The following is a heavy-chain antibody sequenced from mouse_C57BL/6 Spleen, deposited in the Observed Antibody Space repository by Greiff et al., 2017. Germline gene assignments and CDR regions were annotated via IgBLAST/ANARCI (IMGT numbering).Heavy chain of an antibody. J-gene: IGHJ1*03. CDR2: IWSGGST. V-gene: IGHV2-2*01. CDR3: ARNRGGYHPYWYFDV. Sequence: QVQLQQSGPGLVQPSQSLSITCTVSGFSLTSYGVHWVRQSPGKGLEWLGVIWSGGSTDYNAAFISSLSISKDNSKTQVSFKMNSLQADDTAIYYCARNRGGYHPYWYFDVWGTGTTVTVSA. CDR1: GFSLTSYG. D-gene: IGHD2-2*01.